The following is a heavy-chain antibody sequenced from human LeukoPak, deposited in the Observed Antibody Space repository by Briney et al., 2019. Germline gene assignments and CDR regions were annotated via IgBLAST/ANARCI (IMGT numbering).Heavy chain of an antibody. CDR2: IYYSGNT. Sequence: SETLSLTCTVSGGSISSSSYYWGWIRQPPGKGLEWIGSIYYSGNTYYNPSLKSRVTISVDTSKSQFSLKLSSVTAADTAVYYCARMTMVTTYFDYWGQGTLVTVSS. CDR3: ARMTMVTTYFDY. CDR1: GGSISSSSYY. D-gene: IGHD4-17*01. V-gene: IGHV4-39*01. J-gene: IGHJ4*02.